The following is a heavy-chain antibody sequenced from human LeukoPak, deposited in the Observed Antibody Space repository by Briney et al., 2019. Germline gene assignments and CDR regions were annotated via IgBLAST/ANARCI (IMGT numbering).Heavy chain of an antibody. CDR1: GFTFSSYS. J-gene: IGHJ6*02. CDR3: ARDREYSSSSCMDV. D-gene: IGHD6-6*01. CDR2: IIISSSYI. V-gene: IGHV3-21*01. Sequence: GGSLRLSCAASGFTFSSYSMNWVRQAPGEGLEWVSSIIISSSYIYYADSVKGRFTISRDNAKNSLYLQMNSLRAEDTAVYYCARDREYSSSSCMDVWGQGTTVTVSS.